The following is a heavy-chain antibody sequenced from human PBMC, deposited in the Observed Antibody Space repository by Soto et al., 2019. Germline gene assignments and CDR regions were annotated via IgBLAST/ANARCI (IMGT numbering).Heavy chain of an antibody. CDR2: IWDDGSNK. V-gene: IGHV3-33*01. CDR1: GFTFSSYG. J-gene: IGHJ6*02. CDR3: ARALYSSGWYLRVRSGDYYYGMDV. D-gene: IGHD6-19*01. Sequence: QVQLVESGGGVVQPGRSLRLSCAASGFTFSSYGMHWVRQAPGKGLEWVAVIWDDGSNKYYADSVKGRFTISRDNSKNTLYLQMNSLRAEDTAVYYCARALYSSGWYLRVRSGDYYYGMDVWGQGTTVTVSS.